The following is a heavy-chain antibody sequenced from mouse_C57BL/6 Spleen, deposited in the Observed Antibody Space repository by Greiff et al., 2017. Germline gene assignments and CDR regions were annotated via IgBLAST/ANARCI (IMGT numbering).Heavy chain of an antibody. CDR3: ARSYYGNYERYDMDY. CDR1: GYTFTDYN. J-gene: IGHJ4*01. CDR2: INPNNGGT. Sequence: VQLKESGPELVKPGASVKIPCKASGYTFTDYNMDWVKQSHGKSLEWIGDINPNNGGTIYNQKFKGKATLTVDKSSSTAYMELRSLTSEDTAVYYGARSYYGNYERYDMDYWGQGTSVTVSS. D-gene: IGHD2-10*01. V-gene: IGHV1-18*01.